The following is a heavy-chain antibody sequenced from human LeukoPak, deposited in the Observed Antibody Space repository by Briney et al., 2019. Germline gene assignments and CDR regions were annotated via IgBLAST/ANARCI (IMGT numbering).Heavy chain of an antibody. V-gene: IGHV3-7*01. CDR2: IKQGGTEK. Sequence: GGSLRLSCAASGLSFSYFWMSWVRQPPGKGLEWVANIKQGGTEKYYVDSVKGRFTISRDNAKKSLFLQMNSLRAEDTAVYYCARDAEVGTLFGVLSRYNWFDPWGQGALVTVSS. J-gene: IGHJ5*02. CDR1: GLSFSYFW. D-gene: IGHD3-3*01. CDR3: ARDAEVGTLFGVLSRYNWFDP.